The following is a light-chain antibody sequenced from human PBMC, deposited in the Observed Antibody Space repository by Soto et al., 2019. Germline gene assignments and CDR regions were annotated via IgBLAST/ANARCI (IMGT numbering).Light chain of an antibody. Sequence: QSALTQPASVSGSPGQSITISCTGTSSDVGTYNFVSWYQQHPGKAPKPIIHEVSNRPSGVSNRFSGSKSGNAASLTISGLQPEDEADYYCSSYTGSNTLVVFGGGTQLTVL. V-gene: IGLV2-14*01. CDR1: SSDVGTYNF. CDR2: EVS. CDR3: SSYTGSNTLVV. J-gene: IGLJ2*01.